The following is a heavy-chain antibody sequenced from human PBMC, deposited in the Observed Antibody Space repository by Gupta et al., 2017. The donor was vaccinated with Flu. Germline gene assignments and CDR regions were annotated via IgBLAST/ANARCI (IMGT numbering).Heavy chain of an antibody. V-gene: IGHV3-33*01. CDR3: ARDSSILYYFDY. Sequence: QVQLVESGGGVVQPGRSLRLSCAASGFTFSNYGLLWGRQAPGKGLEWLAVVWYDGSNKYHADSVKGRFTISRDNSKNTLYLQMDSLRDEDTGVYYCARDSSILYYFDYWGQGTLVTVSS. CDR1: GFTFSNYG. CDR2: VWYDGSNK. J-gene: IGHJ4*02. D-gene: IGHD2-2*01.